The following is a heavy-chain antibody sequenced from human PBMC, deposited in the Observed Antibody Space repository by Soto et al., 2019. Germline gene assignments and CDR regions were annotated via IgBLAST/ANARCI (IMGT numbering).Heavy chain of an antibody. CDR2: IVVGSGNT. Sequence: ASVKVSCKASGFTFTSSAVQWVRQARGQRLEWIGWIVVGSGNTNYAQKFQERVTITRDVSTSTAYMELSSLRSEDTAVYYCAAPGGITGTTDRSYYYYGMDVWGQGTTLTVSS. V-gene: IGHV1-58*01. J-gene: IGHJ6*02. CDR1: GFTFTSSA. CDR3: AAPGGITGTTDRSYYYYGMDV. D-gene: IGHD1-20*01.